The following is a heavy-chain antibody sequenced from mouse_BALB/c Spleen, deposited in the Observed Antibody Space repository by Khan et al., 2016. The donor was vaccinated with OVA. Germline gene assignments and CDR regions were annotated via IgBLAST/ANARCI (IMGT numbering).Heavy chain of an antibody. J-gene: IGHJ3*01. CDR2: INPYNGYA. CDR3: ARLTPY. D-gene: IGHD4-1*01. CDR1: GYTFTDYA. V-gene: IGHV1S137*01. Sequence: QIQLVQSGPEVVRPGVSVKISCKGSGYTFTDYAVHWVKQSHAKSLEWIGVINPYNGYANYNQKFKGKATMTVDKSSSTAYMELARLTSEDSAIYFCARLTPYWGQETLVTVSA.